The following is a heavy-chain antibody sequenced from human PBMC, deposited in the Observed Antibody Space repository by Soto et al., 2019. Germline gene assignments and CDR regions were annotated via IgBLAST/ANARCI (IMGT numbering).Heavy chain of an antibody. CDR3: ARGQELLPAARPNWFDP. CDR1: GGSFSGYY. CDR2: INHSGST. Sequence: QVQLQQWGAGLLKPSETLSLTCAVYGGSFSGYYWSWIRQPPGKGLEWIGEINHSGSTNYNPSLKSRVTISVDTSKNQFSLKLSSVTAADTAVYYCARGQELLPAARPNWFDPWGQGTLVTVSS. D-gene: IGHD2-2*01. J-gene: IGHJ5*02. V-gene: IGHV4-34*01.